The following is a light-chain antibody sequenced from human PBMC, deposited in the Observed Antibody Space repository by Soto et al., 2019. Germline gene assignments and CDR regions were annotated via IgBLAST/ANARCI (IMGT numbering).Light chain of an antibody. CDR2: GAS. J-gene: IGKJ4*01. V-gene: IGKV3-20*01. CDR1: QSVTSNY. CDR3: QQYGSSLL. Sequence: EIVLTQSPGTLSLSPGERATLSCRASQSVTSNYLAWYQQKPGQAPRLLIYGASSRANGIPDRFSGSGSGTDFPLAISRLEPEDFAVYHCQQYGSSLLFGGGTKVEVK.